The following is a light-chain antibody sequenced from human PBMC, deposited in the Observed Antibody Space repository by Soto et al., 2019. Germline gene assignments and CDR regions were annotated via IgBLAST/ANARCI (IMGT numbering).Light chain of an antibody. CDR2: GNS. J-gene: IGLJ1*01. CDR1: SSNIGAGCD. V-gene: IGLV1-40*01. CDR3: QSYGSSLSGSYV. Sequence: QSVLTQPPSVSGAPGQRVTISCTGSSSNIGAGCDVHWYQQLPGTAPKLLIYGNSNRPSGVPDRFSGSKSGTSASLAITGLQAEDEADYYCQSYGSSLSGSYVFGTGTKLTVL.